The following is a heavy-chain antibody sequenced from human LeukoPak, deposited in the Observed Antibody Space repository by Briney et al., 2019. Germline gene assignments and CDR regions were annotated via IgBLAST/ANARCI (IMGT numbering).Heavy chain of an antibody. J-gene: IGHJ5*02. V-gene: IGHV3-33*01. D-gene: IGHD3-22*01. CDR1: GFTFSSYG. Sequence: GGSLRLSCAASGFTFSSYGMHWVRQAPGKGLEWVAVIWYDGSNKYYADSVKGRFTISRDNSKNTLYLQMNSLRAEDTAVYSCARDRSGYYDSSGYYYWFDPWGQGTLVTVSS. CDR2: IWYDGSNK. CDR3: ARDRSGYYDSSGYYYWFDP.